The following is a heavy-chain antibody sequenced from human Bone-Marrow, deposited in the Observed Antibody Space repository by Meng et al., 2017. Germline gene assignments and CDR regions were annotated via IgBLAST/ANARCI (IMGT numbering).Heavy chain of an antibody. CDR3: AKETNAFDI. D-gene: IGHD4-11*01. CDR1: GFTSSRHA. J-gene: IGHJ3*02. V-gene: IGHV3-23*01. Sequence: GGSLRLSCAASGFTSSRHAMNWVRQAPGKGLEWVSVIGGSGGGIHYADSVKGRFTISRDNSKNTLYLQMNSLRGEDTAVYYCAKETNAFDIWGQGRMVTVSS. CDR2: IGGSGGGI.